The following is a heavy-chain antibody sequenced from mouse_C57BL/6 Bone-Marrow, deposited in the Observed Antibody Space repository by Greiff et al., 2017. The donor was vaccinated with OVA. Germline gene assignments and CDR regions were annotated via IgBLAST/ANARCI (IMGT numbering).Heavy chain of an antibody. CDR3: ARVYYYGSSSAWFAY. J-gene: IGHJ3*01. D-gene: IGHD1-1*01. CDR2: IDPEDGET. V-gene: IGHV14-2*01. Sequence: EVMLVESGAELVKPGASVKLSCTASGFNIKDYYMHWVKQRTEQGLEWIGRIDPEDGETKYAPKFQGKATITADTSSNTAYLQLSSLTSEDTAVYYCARVYYYGSSSAWFAYWGQGTLVTVSA. CDR1: GFNIKDYY.